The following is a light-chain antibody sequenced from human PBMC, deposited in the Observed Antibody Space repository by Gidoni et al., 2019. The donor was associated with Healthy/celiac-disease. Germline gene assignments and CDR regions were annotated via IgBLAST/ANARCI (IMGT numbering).Light chain of an antibody. CDR2: GAS. J-gene: IGKJ1*01. CDR3: QQYGSSPRT. CDR1: QSVSSSY. Sequence: EIVLTQSPGTLCLSPGESATLSCRASQSVSSSYLAGYQQKPGQAPRLLIYGASSRATGIPDRFSGSGSGTDFTLPISRLEPEDFAVYYCQQYGSSPRTFGQGTKVEIK. V-gene: IGKV3-20*01.